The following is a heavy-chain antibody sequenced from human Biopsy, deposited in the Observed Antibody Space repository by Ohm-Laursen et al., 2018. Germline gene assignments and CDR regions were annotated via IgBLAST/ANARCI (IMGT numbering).Heavy chain of an antibody. Sequence: SLRLSCTASGFTFGHYAMHWACQAPGKGLEWISLIWYDGTNEDSLDSVKGRFTISRDNSKNTLYLQINTLTLEDTAYFYCARGLGSGWYGYFDVWGRGTLVTVSS. CDR2: IWYDGTNE. V-gene: IGHV3-33*01. J-gene: IGHJ2*01. D-gene: IGHD6-19*01. CDR1: GFTFGHYA. CDR3: ARGLGSGWYGYFDV.